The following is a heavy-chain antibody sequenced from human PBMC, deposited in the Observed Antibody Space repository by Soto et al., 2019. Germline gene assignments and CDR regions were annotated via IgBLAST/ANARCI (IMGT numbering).Heavy chain of an antibody. CDR3: ARSGRYSGYDRGNWFHP. CDR1: SLSFSCYY. D-gene: IGHD5-12*01. V-gene: IGHV4-34*01. J-gene: IGHJ5*02. CDR2: INHSGST. Sequence: SETLYLTFASYSLSFSCYYWHWIRQPPGKGLEWIGEINHSGSTNYNPSLKSRVTISVDTSKNQFSLKLSSVTAADTAVYYCARSGRYSGYDRGNWFHPWGQGTLVTVPS.